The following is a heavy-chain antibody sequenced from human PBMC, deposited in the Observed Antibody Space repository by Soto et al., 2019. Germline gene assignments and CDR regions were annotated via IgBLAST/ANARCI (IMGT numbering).Heavy chain of an antibody. CDR1: RYTLTELS. J-gene: IGHJ5*02. CDR2: SDPEDGET. V-gene: IGHV1-24*01. CDR3: ATPGYSGYEGWFDP. Sequence: ASVKVSCKVSRYTLTELSMHWVRQAPGKGLEWMGGSDPEDGETIYAQKFQGRVTMTEDTSTDTAYMELSSLRSEDTAVYYCATPGYSGYEGWFDPWGQGTLVTVSS. D-gene: IGHD5-12*01.